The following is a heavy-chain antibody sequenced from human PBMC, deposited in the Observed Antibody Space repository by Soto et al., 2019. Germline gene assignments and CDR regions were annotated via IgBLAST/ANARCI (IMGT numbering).Heavy chain of an antibody. CDR3: ARAPRDGYNPFDY. J-gene: IGHJ4*02. CDR1: GFTFSSYS. D-gene: IGHD5-12*01. V-gene: IGHV3-21*01. Sequence: EVQLVESGGGLVKPRGSLRLSCAASGFTFSSYSMNWVRQAPGKGLEWVSSISSSSSYIYYADSVKGRFTISRDNAKNSLYLQMNSLRAEDTAVYYCARAPRDGYNPFDYWGQGTLVTVSS. CDR2: ISSSSSYI.